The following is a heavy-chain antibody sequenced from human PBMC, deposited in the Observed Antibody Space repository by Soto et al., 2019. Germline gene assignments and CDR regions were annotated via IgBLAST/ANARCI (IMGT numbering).Heavy chain of an antibody. CDR1: GGSIGTYY. D-gene: IGHD3-9*01. CDR3: ARHPGYYDILTGYTTYYFDY. CDR2: IYYRGNT. Sequence: SETLSLICTVSGGSIGTYYWSWIRPPPGKGLEWIGYIYYRGNTDYNPSLKSRVTISLDTPKNQFSLKLSSVTAADTAVYYCARHPGYYDILTGYTTYYFDYWGQGILVTVSS. V-gene: IGHV4-59*08. J-gene: IGHJ4*02.